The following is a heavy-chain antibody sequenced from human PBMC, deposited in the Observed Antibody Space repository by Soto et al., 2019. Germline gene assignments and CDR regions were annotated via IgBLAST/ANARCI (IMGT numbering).Heavy chain of an antibody. CDR3: ASFEDYDSSGYFKDNWFDP. Sequence: SETLSLTCAVSGGSISSGGYSWSWIRQPPGKDLEWIGYIYHSGSTNYNPSLKSRVTISVDKSKNQFSLKLSSVTAADTAVYYCASFEDYDSSGYFKDNWFDPWGQGTLVTVSS. D-gene: IGHD3-22*01. CDR1: GGSISSGGYS. V-gene: IGHV4-30-2*01. CDR2: IYHSGST. J-gene: IGHJ5*02.